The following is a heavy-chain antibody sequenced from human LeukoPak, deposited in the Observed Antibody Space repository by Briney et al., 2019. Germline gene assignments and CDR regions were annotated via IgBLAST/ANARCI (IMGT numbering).Heavy chain of an antibody. J-gene: IGHJ3*02. Sequence: ASVKVSCKASGYTFTSYGISWVRQAPGQGLEWMGWISAYNGNTNYAQKLQGRVTMTTDTSTSTAYMELRSLRSDDTAVYYCAREREYSSSWYFAFDIWGQGTMVTVSS. D-gene: IGHD6-13*01. CDR1: GYTFTSYG. CDR3: AREREYSSSWYFAFDI. CDR2: ISAYNGNT. V-gene: IGHV1-18*01.